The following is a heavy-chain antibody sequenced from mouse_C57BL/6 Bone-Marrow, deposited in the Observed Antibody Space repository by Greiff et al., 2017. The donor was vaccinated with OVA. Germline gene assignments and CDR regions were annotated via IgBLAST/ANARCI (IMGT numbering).Heavy chain of an antibody. Sequence: QVQLQQPGAELVRPGTSVKLSCKASGYTFTSYWMHWVKQRPGQGLEWIGVIDPSDSYTNYNQKFKGKATLTVDTSSSTAYMQLSSLTSEDSAVYYCASITTDYYAMDYWGQGTSVTVSS. CDR1: GYTFTSYW. J-gene: IGHJ4*01. CDR3: ASITTDYYAMDY. D-gene: IGHD1-1*01. V-gene: IGHV1-59*01. CDR2: IDPSDSYT.